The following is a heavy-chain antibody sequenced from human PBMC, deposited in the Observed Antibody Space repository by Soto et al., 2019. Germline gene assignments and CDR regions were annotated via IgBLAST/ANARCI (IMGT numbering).Heavy chain of an antibody. V-gene: IGHV3-9*01. CDR3: ARYGDDAFDI. J-gene: IGHJ3*02. D-gene: IGHD4-17*01. CDR2: ISWNSGSI. CDR1: GFTFGDDA. Sequence: EVQLVESGGGLVQPGRSLRLSCAASGFTFGDDAMHWVRQAPGKGLEWVSGISWNSGSIGYADSVKGRFTISRDNAKNSLYLQMNSLRAQDTALYYCARYGDDAFDIWGQGTMVTVSS.